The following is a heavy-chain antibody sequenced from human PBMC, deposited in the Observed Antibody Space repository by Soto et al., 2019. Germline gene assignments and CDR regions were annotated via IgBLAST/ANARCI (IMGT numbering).Heavy chain of an antibody. J-gene: IGHJ6*02. CDR1: GGSISSYY. D-gene: IGHD4-17*01. V-gene: IGHV4-59*01. CDR3: ARGIHGDYAAGYYYYGMDV. Sequence: QVQLQESGPGLVKPSETLSLTCTVSGGSISSYYWSWIRQPPGKGLEWIGYIYYSGSTNYNPSLKSRVTISVDTSKNQFSLKLSSVTAADTAVYYCARGIHGDYAAGYYYYGMDVWGQGTTVTVSS. CDR2: IYYSGST.